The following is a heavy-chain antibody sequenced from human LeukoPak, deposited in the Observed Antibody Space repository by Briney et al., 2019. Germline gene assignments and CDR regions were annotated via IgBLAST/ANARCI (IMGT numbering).Heavy chain of an antibody. CDR1: GGSFSGYY. CDR3: ARPAYYYDSSGYYGGDY. J-gene: IGHJ4*02. Sequence: SETLSLTCAVYGGSFSGYYWSWIRQSPGKGLEWIGEINHSGSTNYNPSLKSRVTISVDTSKNQFSLKLSSVTAADTAVYYCARPAYYYDSSGYYGGDYWGQGTLVTVSS. CDR2: INHSGST. D-gene: IGHD3-22*01. V-gene: IGHV4-34*01.